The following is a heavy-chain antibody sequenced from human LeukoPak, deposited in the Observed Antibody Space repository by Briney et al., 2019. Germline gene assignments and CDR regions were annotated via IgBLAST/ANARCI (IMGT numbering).Heavy chain of an antibody. V-gene: IGHV3-30*02. Sequence: GESLTLSCVASGVTFSSNGMHWVRQPPGKGLEWVTFIQYDGSKKYYADSVKGRFTISRDKSKNTLYLEMNSLRAEDTAVYYCAKDIGSYYDYWGQGILVTVSS. J-gene: IGHJ4*02. D-gene: IGHD3-10*01. CDR3: AKDIGSYYDY. CDR2: IQYDGSKK. CDR1: GVTFSSNG.